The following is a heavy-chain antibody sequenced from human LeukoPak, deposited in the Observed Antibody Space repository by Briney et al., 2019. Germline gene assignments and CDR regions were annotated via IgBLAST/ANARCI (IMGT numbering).Heavy chain of an antibody. V-gene: IGHV4-38-2*02. Sequence: SETLSLTCTVSGYSISSGYYWGWIRQPPGKGLEWIGSIYHSGSTYYNPSPKSRVTISVDTSKNQFSLKLSSVTAADTAVYYRARVPYSSGWYPGWFDPWGQGTLVTVSS. D-gene: IGHD6-19*01. J-gene: IGHJ5*02. CDR3: ARVPYSSGWYPGWFDP. CDR1: GYSISSGYY. CDR2: IYHSGST.